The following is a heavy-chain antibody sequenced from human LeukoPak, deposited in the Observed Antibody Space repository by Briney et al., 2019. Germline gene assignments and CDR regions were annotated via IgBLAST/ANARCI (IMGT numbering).Heavy chain of an antibody. CDR3: ARKRGYSYGPFDY. J-gene: IGHJ4*02. CDR1: GGSFSGYY. D-gene: IGHD5-18*01. V-gene: IGHV4-34*01. CDR2: INHSGST. Sequence: SETLSLTCAVYGGSFSGYYWSWIRQPPGKGLEWIGEINHSGSTNYNPSLKSRVTISVDTSKNQFSLKLSSVTAADTAVYYCARKRGYSYGPFDYWGREPWSPSPQ.